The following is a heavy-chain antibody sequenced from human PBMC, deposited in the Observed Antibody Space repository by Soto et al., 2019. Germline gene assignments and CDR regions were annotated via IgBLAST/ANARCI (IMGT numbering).Heavy chain of an antibody. Sequence: QVQLVESGGGLVKPGGSLRLACAASGFSFGDSYMSWVRQAPGKGLEWLSYISGGSSYTNYADSVKGRFTISRDNAKRSLYLEMISLRADDTAVDYCAKTIVAASGYYFDHWGQGNLVTVSS. CDR3: AKTIVAASGYYFDH. D-gene: IGHD2-21*01. J-gene: IGHJ4*02. CDR2: ISGGSSYT. V-gene: IGHV3-11*06. CDR1: GFSFGDSY.